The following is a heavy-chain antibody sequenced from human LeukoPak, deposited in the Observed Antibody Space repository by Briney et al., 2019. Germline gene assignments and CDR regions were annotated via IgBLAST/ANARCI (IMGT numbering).Heavy chain of an antibody. J-gene: IGHJ4*02. D-gene: IGHD4-23*01. CDR3: ARYVGGGNSGGFDF. CDR2: IDGDGNNK. CDR1: GFTFDDYA. Sequence: QPGGSLILSCAASGFTFDDYAMYWVRQAPGKGLEWVSLIDGDGNNKYYADSVKGRFTISRDNSKNTLNLQMNSLRDEDTAVYYCARYVGGGNSGGFDFWGQGTLVIVSS. V-gene: IGHV3-43*02.